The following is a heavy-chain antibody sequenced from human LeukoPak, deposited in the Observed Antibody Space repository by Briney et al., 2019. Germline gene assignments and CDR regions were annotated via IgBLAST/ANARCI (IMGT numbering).Heavy chain of an antibody. Sequence: SETLSLTCTVSGGSISSGDYYWSWIRQPPGKGLEWIGYTYYSGSIYYNSSLKSRVTISLDTSKNQFSLNLSSVTAADTAVYYCASRTYYYDSSGPFNWFDPWGQGTLVTVSS. D-gene: IGHD3-22*01. J-gene: IGHJ5*02. CDR2: TYYSGSI. CDR3: ASRTYYYDSSGPFNWFDP. V-gene: IGHV4-30-4*08. CDR1: GGSISSGDYY.